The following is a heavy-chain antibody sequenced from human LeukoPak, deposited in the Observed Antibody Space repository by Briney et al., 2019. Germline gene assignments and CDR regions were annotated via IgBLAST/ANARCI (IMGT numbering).Heavy chain of an antibody. CDR1: GYTFTSYY. CDR3: AREKVGSDFWSGYYQIGRNYFDY. J-gene: IGHJ4*02. V-gene: IGHV1-46*01. D-gene: IGHD3-3*01. CDR2: INPSGGST. Sequence: ASVKVSCKASGYTFTSYYMHWVRQAPGQGLEWMGIINPSGGSTSYAQKFQGRVTMTRDTSTSTVYMELSSLRSEDTAVYYCAREKVGSDFWSGYYQIGRNYFDYWGQGTLVTVSS.